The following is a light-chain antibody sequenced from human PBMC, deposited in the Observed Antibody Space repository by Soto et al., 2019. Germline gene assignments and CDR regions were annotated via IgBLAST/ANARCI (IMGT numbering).Light chain of an antibody. CDR2: GAS. J-gene: IGKJ4*01. CDR3: QQYNNWPSLT. Sequence: EIVMTQSPATLSLSPGEGATLSCRASQSVGSNLVWYQQKPGQAPRLLIYGASTRATGIPARFSGSGSGTEFTLTISSLQSEDFAVYYCQQYNNWPSLTFGGGTKVEIK. V-gene: IGKV3-15*01. CDR1: QSVGSN.